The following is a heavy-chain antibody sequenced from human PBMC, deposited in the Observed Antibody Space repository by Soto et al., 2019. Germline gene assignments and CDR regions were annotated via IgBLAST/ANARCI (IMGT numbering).Heavy chain of an antibody. CDR1: GGHFSGYY. J-gene: IGHJ5*02. V-gene: IGHV4-34*01. CDR3: ARVAVPKYDFWSGYSLPPWFDP. Sequence: SETLSLTCAVYGGHFSGYYWSWIRQPPGKGLEWIGEINHSGSTNYNPSLKSRVTIAVDTSKNQFSLKLSSVTAADTAVYYCARVAVPKYDFWSGYSLPPWFDPWGQGTLVTVSS. D-gene: IGHD3-3*01. CDR2: INHSGST.